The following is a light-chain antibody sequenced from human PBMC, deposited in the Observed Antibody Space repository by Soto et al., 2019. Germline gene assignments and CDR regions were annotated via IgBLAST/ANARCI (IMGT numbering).Light chain of an antibody. CDR2: GAS. CDR1: QSVSSN. V-gene: IGKV3D-15*01. CDR3: QQYNNWPPGT. Sequence: EIVMTQSPATLSVSPGERATLSCRASQSVSSNLAWYQQKPGQAPRLLIYGASTRATGIPARFSGSGSGTEFTLTISSLQSEYFAVYYCQQYNNWPPGTFGGGTKVEIK. J-gene: IGKJ4*01.